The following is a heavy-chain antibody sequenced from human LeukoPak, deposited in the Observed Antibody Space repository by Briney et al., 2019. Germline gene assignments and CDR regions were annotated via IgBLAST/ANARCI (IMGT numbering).Heavy chain of an antibody. CDR3: ARGDIPNCFDP. CDR2: IYHTGNT. CDR1: GGSISNDNW. J-gene: IGHJ5*02. D-gene: IGHD2-2*02. Sequence: SGTLSLTCAVSGGSISNDNWRSWVRQPPGKGLEWIGEIYHTGNTHYNPSLKSRVTMSVDKSKNQFSLKLSSVTAADTAVYYCARGDIPNCFDPWGPGTLVTVSS. V-gene: IGHV4-4*02.